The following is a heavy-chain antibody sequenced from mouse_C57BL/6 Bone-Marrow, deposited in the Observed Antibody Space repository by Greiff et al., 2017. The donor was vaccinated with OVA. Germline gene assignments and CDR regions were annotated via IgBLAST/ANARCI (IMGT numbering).Heavy chain of an antibody. CDR3: ARLRRGPYFDV. CDR1: GYTFTSYW. J-gene: IGHJ1*03. V-gene: IGHV1-61*01. CDR2: IYPSDSET. Sequence: QVQLKQPGAELVRPGSSVKLSCKASGYTFTSYWMDWVKQRPGQGLEWIGNIYPSDSETHYNQKFKDKATLTVDKSSSTAYMQLSSLTSEDSAVYYCARLRRGPYFDVWGTGTTVTVSS. D-gene: IGHD2-12*01.